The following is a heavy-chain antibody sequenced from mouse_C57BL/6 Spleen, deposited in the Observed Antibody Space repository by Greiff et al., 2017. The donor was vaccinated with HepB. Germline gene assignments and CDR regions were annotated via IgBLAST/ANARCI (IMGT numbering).Heavy chain of an antibody. V-gene: IGHV1-64*01. Sequence: VQLQQSGAELVKPGASVKLSCKASGYTFTSYWMHWVKQRPGQGLEWIGMIHPNSGSTNYNEKFKSKATLTVDKSSSTAYMQLSSLTSEDSAVYYCARYHYGSSYYFDYWGQGTTLTVSS. CDR3: ARYHYGSSYYFDY. J-gene: IGHJ2*01. D-gene: IGHD1-1*01. CDR1: GYTFTSYW. CDR2: IHPNSGST.